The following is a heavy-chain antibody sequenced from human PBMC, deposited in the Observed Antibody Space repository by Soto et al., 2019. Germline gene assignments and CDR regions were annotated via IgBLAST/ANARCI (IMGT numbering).Heavy chain of an antibody. CDR3: ARAAQPREYYYGMDV. J-gene: IGHJ6*02. CDR2: IIPIFGTA. Sequence: QVQLVQSGAEVKKPGSSVKVSCKASRGTFSSYGISRVRQAPGQGIEWMGGIIPIFGTANYAQKFQGRVTITADESTSTAYMELSSLRSEDTAVYYCARAAQPREYYYGMDVWGQGTTVTVSS. V-gene: IGHV1-69*12. CDR1: RGTFSSYG.